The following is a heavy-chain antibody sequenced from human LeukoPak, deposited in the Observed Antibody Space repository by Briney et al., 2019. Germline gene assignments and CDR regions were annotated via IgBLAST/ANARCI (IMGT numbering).Heavy chain of an antibody. V-gene: IGHV3-30*02. CDR3: AKDRITMVRGVILPATYFDY. Sequence: PGGSLRLSCAASGFTFSSYAMHWVRQAPGKGLEWVAFIRYNGNNQYYADSVKGRFTISRDNSKNTLYLQMNSLRAEDTAVYYCAKDRITMVRGVILPATYFDYWGQGTLVTVSS. J-gene: IGHJ4*02. CDR2: IRYNGNNQ. D-gene: IGHD3-10*01. CDR1: GFTFSSYA.